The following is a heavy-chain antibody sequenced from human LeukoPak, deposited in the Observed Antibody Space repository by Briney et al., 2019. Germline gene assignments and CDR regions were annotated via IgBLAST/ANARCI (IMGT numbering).Heavy chain of an antibody. CDR3: ARVTYRWDAFDI. CDR2: ISSSSYI. Sequence: PGGSLRLSCAASGFTFSSYSMNWVRQAPGKGLEWVSSISSSSYIYYADSVKGRFTISRDNAKNSLYLQMNSLRAEDTAVYYCARVTYRWDAFDIWGQGTMVTVSS. CDR1: GFTFSSYS. D-gene: IGHD5-24*01. J-gene: IGHJ3*02. V-gene: IGHV3-21*04.